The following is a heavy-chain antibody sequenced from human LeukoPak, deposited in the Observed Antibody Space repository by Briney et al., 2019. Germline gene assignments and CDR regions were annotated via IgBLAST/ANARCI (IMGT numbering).Heavy chain of an antibody. CDR1: GFTFSSYG. J-gene: IGHJ6*04. CDR3: AELGITMIGGV. Sequence: GGSLRLSCAASGFTFSSYGMSWVRQAPGKGLEWVSAISGSGGSTYYADSVKGRFTISRDNAKDSLYLQMNSLRAEDTAVYYCAELGITMIGGVWGKGTTVTISS. V-gene: IGHV3-23*01. D-gene: IGHD3-10*02. CDR2: ISGSGGST.